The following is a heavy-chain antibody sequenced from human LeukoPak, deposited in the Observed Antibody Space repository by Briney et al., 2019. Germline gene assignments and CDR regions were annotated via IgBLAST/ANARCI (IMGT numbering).Heavy chain of an antibody. CDR3: ARAYQYYDILRTNWFDP. J-gene: IGHJ5*02. CDR2: IIPIFGTA. CDR1: GGTFSSYA. Sequence: SVKVSCKASGGTFSSYAISWVRQAPGQGLEWMGGIIPIFGTANYAQKFQGRVTITADKSTSTAYMELSSLRSEDTAVYYCARAYQYYDILRTNWFDPWGQGTLVTVSS. V-gene: IGHV1-69*06. D-gene: IGHD3-9*01.